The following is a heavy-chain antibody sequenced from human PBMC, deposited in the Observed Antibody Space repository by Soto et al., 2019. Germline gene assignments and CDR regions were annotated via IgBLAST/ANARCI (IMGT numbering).Heavy chain of an antibody. CDR3: ARDTDYYDSSGYFDF. V-gene: IGHV3-30*14. CDR2: ISYDGSNK. CDR1: GFTFSSYA. Sequence: QVQLVESGGGVVQPGRSLRLSCAASGFTFSSYAMHWVRQAPGKGVEWVAVISYDGSNKYYADSVKGRFTISRDNSKNTLSLQMNSLRAEDTAVYYCARDTDYYDSSGYFDFWGQGTLVTVAS. J-gene: IGHJ4*02. D-gene: IGHD3-22*01.